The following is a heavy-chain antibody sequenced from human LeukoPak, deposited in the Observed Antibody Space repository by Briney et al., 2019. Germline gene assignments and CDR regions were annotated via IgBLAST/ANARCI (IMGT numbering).Heavy chain of an antibody. D-gene: IGHD3-22*01. CDR1: GGSLSGYY. V-gene: IGHV4-34*01. CDR2: INDSGST. CDR3: GRVPVLEYRSGYCDY. Sequence: SETLSLTCAVYGGSLSGYYWSWIRQSPGKGLEWIGEINDSGSTNYNPSLKSRVTISVDTSKKQFSLKLTSVTAADTAMYYCGRVPVLEYRSGYCDYWGQGTLVTVSS. J-gene: IGHJ4*02.